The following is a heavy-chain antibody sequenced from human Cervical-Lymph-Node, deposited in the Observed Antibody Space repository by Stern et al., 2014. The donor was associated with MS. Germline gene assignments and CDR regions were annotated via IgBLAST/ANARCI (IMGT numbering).Heavy chain of an antibody. CDR1: GDTFSTYA. J-gene: IGHJ6*02. CDR2: LIPIFGIA. Sequence: VQLVESGAEVKKPGSSVKVSCKTSGDTFSTYAISWVRQAPGQGLEWMGGLIPIFGIANYAQKFQGRVTITADRSTRTAYMELSSLRSEDTAVYYCARTYYYGSGTYNYYYYHMDVWGQGTTVTVSS. D-gene: IGHD3-10*01. V-gene: IGHV1-69*17. CDR3: ARTYYYGSGTYNYYYYHMDV.